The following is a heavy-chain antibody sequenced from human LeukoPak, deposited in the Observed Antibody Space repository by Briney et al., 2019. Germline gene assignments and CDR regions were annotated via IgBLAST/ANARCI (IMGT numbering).Heavy chain of an antibody. J-gene: IGHJ5*02. V-gene: IGHV3-48*01. D-gene: IGHD3-3*01. CDR2: ISSSSSSTI. CDR3: ARDGLRVLEGNWFDP. Sequence: GGSLRLSCAASGFTFSSYSMNWVRQAPGKGLEWVSYISSSSSSTIYYEDSVKGRFTISRDNAKNSLYLQMNSLRAEDTAVYYCARDGLRVLEGNWFDPWGQGTLVTVSS. CDR1: GFTFSSYS.